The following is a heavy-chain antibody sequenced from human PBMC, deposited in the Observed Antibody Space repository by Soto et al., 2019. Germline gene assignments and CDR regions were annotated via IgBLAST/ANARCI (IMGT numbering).Heavy chain of an antibody. CDR2: TSFDGRKQ. V-gene: IGHV3-30*03. CDR1: GFNLNKYG. J-gene: IGHJ4*02. D-gene: IGHD3-16*02. Sequence: QVQLVESGGGVVQPGGSLRLSCAASGFNLNKYGIHWVRQDPGKGLEWVAFTSFDGRKQFYPDSLQGRFTISRDNSKNTVYLQMSSLRPEDTAVYYCATTIGLRLGELSPENWGQGTLVTVSS. CDR3: ATTIGLRLGELSPEN.